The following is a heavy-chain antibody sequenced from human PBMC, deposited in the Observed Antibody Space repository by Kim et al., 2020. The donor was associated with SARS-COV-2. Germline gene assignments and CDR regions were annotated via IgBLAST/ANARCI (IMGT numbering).Heavy chain of an antibody. Sequence: GGSLRLSCTASGFTFGDYAMSWFRQAPGKGLEWVGFIRSKAYGGTTEYAASVKARFTISRDDSKSIAYLQMNSLKTEGTAVYYCTRAAALRYSGYDIDYWGQGTLVTVSS. J-gene: IGHJ4*02. CDR1: GFTFGDYA. CDR2: IRSKAYGGTT. D-gene: IGHD5-12*01. V-gene: IGHV3-49*03. CDR3: TRAAALRYSGYDIDY.